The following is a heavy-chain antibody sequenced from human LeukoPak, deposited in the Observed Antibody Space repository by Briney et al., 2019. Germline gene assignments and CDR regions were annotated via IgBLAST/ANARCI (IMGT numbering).Heavy chain of an antibody. J-gene: IGHJ5*02. CDR1: GFTFSSYG. CDR3: AKDGSSSWPPAKNWFDP. V-gene: IGHV3-23*01. Sequence: GGSLRLSCAASGFTFSSYGMSWVRQAPGEGLEWVSAISGSGGSTYYADSVKGRFTISRDNSKNTLYLQMNSLRAEDTAVYYCAKDGSSSWPPAKNWFDPWGQGTLVTVSS. CDR2: ISGSGGST. D-gene: IGHD6-13*01.